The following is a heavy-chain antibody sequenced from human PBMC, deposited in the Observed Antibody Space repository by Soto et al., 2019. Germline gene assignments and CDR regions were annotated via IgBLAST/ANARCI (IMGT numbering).Heavy chain of an antibody. J-gene: IGHJ4*02. CDR3: AKDEVFGSSWSPYYFDY. V-gene: IGHV4-61*01. Sequence: KPSETLSLTCTVSGGSVSSGSYYWSWIRQPPEKGLEWIGYIYYSGSTNYNPSLKSRVTISVDTSKNQFSLKLSSVTAADTAVYYCAKDEVFGSSWSPYYFDYWGQGTLVTISS. D-gene: IGHD6-13*01. CDR1: GGSVSSGSYY. CDR2: IYYSGST.